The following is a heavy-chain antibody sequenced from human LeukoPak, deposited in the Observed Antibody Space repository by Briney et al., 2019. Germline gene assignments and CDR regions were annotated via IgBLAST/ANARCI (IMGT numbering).Heavy chain of an antibody. D-gene: IGHD3-22*01. V-gene: IGHV4-59*01. Sequence: PSETLSLTRTVSGGSISSYYWSWIRQPPGKGLEWIGYIYYSGSTNYNPSLKSRVTISVDTSKNQFSLKLSSVTAADTAVYYCARVPDSSGYFHWYFDLWGRGTLVTVSS. CDR3: ARVPDSSGYFHWYFDL. J-gene: IGHJ2*01. CDR2: IYYSGST. CDR1: GGSISSYY.